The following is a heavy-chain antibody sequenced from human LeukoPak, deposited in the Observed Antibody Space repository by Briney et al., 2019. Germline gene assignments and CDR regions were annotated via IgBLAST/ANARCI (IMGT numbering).Heavy chain of an antibody. D-gene: IGHD2-2*01. V-gene: IGHV3-23*01. CDR1: GFTFSDYY. CDR2: ISGSGGST. J-gene: IGHJ3*02. CDR3: ASQLVVPAFGAFDI. Sequence: PGGSLRLSCAASGFTFSDYYMSWVRQAPGKGLEWVSAISGSGGSTYYADSVKGRFTISRDNSKNTLYLQMNSLRAEDTAVYYCASQLVVPAFGAFDIWGQGTMVTVSS.